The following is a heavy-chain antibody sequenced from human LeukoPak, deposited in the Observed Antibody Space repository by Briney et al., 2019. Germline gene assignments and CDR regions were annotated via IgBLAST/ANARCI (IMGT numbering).Heavy chain of an antibody. CDR1: GYSITSYW. Sequence: GESLKISCKGSGYSITSYWIGWVRQMPGKGLEWMGIIYPGDSDTRYSPSFQSQVIISADKSISTAYLQWSSLKASDTAMYYCARQSGLVKVQYSSSWGSFDYWGQGTLVTVSS. CDR3: ARQSGLVKVQYSSSWGSFDY. V-gene: IGHV5-51*01. D-gene: IGHD6-13*01. CDR2: IYPGDSDT. J-gene: IGHJ4*02.